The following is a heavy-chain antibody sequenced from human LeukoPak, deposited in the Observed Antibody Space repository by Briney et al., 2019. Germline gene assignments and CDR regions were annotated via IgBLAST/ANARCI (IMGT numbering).Heavy chain of an antibody. CDR2: IYYSGST. J-gene: IGHJ5*01. CDR3: ARNPSRLGAGACKYNWFGP. CDR1: GGSISSYY. D-gene: IGHD1-26*01. Sequence: SETLSLTCTVSGGSISSYYWSWIRQPPGKGLEWIGYIYYSGSTNYNPSLKSRVIISVDTSKNQFSLKLSSVTAADTAVYYCARNPSRLGAGACKYNWFGPLGQGNLGTVSS. V-gene: IGHV4-59*13.